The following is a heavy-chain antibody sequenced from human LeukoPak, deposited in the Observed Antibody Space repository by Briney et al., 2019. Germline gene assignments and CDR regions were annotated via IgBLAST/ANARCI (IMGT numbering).Heavy chain of an antibody. CDR2: IYDSGST. CDR3: ARGPRGGYCSSTSCPRWFDP. D-gene: IGHD2-2*01. V-gene: IGHV4-59*12. Sequence: SETLSLTCTISGGSISSYCWSWIRQPPGKGLEWIGYIYDSGSTNYNPSLKSRVTISVGRSKNQFSLKLSSVTAADTAVYYCARGPRGGYCSSTSCPRWFDPWGQGTLVTVSS. J-gene: IGHJ5*02. CDR1: GGSISSYC.